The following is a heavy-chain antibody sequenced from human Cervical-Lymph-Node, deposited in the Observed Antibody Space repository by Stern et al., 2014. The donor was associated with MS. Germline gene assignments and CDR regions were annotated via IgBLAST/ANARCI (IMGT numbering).Heavy chain of an antibody. CDR3: VSYAPTTKSFDN. V-gene: IGHV4-31*03. CDR2: IYYSGST. CDR1: GASISNGGYY. Sequence: QVQLQESGPGLVKPSQTLSLTCTVSGASISNGGYYWSWIRQHPGQGLEWIGYIYYSGSTYYNPFLQSRVTISGDTAKSHYSLRLSAVTAADTAVYYCVSYAPTTKSFDNWGQGTLVTVSS. D-gene: IGHD2-2*01. J-gene: IGHJ4*02.